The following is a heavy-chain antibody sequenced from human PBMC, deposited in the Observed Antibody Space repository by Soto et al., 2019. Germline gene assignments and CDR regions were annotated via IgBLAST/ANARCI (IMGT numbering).Heavy chain of an antibody. CDR2: IIPIFGTA. CDR1: GGTFSSYA. J-gene: IGHJ6*02. CDR3: ARDPDVDTAMPGALHYYYGMDV. V-gene: IGHV1-69*13. Sequence: GASVKVSCKASGGTFSSYAISWVRQAPGQGLEWMGGIIPIFGTANYAQKFQGRVTITADESTSTAYMELSSLRSEDTAVYYCARDPDVDTAMPGALHYYYGMDVWGQGTTVTVSS. D-gene: IGHD5-18*01.